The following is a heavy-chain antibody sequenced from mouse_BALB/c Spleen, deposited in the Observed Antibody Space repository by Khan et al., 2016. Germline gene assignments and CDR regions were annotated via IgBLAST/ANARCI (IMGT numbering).Heavy chain of an antibody. V-gene: IGHV4-1*02. J-gene: IGHJ2*01. D-gene: IGHD1-1*01. CDR2: INPDSSTI. CDR3: GRLYYYGLVDY. Sequence: EVKLLESGGGLVQPGGSLKLSCAASGFDFSRYWMTWVRQAPGKGLEWIGEINPDSSTINYTPSLKDKFIISRDNAKNTLYLQMSKVRSEDTALSYCGRLYYYGLVDYWGQGTTLTVSS. CDR1: GFDFSRYW.